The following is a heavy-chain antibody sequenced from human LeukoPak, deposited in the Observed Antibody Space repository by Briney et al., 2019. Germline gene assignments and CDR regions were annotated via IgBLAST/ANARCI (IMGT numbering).Heavy chain of an antibody. CDR2: IYPGDSDT. D-gene: IGHD3-16*02. J-gene: IGHJ4*02. CDR1: GYSFISYW. V-gene: IGHV5-51*01. Sequence: GESLKISCKGSGYSFISYWIGWVRQMPGKGLEWMGIIYPGDSDTRYSPSFQGQVTISADKSISTAYLQWSSLKASDTAMYYCARSLLRTFGGVIVLGYWGQGTLVTVSS. CDR3: ARSLLRTFGGVIVLGY.